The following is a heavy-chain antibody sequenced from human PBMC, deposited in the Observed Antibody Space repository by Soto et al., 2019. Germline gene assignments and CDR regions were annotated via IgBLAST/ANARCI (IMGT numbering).Heavy chain of an antibody. Sequence: QVQLVQSGAEVKKPGSSVKVSCKASGGSFSSYGISWVRQAPGQGLEWMGGIIPMFGKANYAQKFQGRTTITADESXXTXYXXLSSLRSEDTAVYYCARGRTYYDSSYYPKNNWFDPWGQGTLVTVSS. CDR1: GGSFSSYG. J-gene: IGHJ5*02. D-gene: IGHD3-22*01. CDR2: IIPMFGKA. CDR3: ARGRTYYDSSYYPKNNWFDP. V-gene: IGHV1-69*12.